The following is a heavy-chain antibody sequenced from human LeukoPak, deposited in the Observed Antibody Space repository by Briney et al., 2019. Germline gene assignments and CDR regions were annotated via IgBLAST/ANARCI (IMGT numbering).Heavy chain of an antibody. CDR2: IRYDGSNK. Sequence: PGGSLRLSCAASGFTFGSYAMHWVRQALGRGLEWVAFIRYDGSNKYYADSVKGRFTISRDNSKNTLYLQMNSLRAEDTAVYYCAKDQGLIFASWGQGTLVTVSS. J-gene: IGHJ5*02. D-gene: IGHD3/OR15-3a*01. CDR3: AKDQGLIFAS. CDR1: GFTFGSYA. V-gene: IGHV3-30*02.